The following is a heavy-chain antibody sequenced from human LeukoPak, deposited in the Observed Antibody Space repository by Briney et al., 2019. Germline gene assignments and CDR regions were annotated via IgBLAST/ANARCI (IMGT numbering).Heavy chain of an antibody. V-gene: IGHV3-48*03. Sequence: GGSLRLSCAASGFTFSSYEMNWVRQAPGKGLEWVSYISSSGSTIYYADSVKGRFTISRDNSKNTLYLQMNSLRAEDTAVYYCAKFQAGTVTTFDYWGQGTLVTVSS. D-gene: IGHD4-17*01. CDR1: GFTFSSYE. CDR2: ISSSGSTI. CDR3: AKFQAGTVTTFDY. J-gene: IGHJ4*02.